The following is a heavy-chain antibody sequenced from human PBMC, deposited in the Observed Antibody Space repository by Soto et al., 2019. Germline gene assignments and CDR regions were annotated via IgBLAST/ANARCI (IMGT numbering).Heavy chain of an antibody. J-gene: IGHJ4*01. CDR2: ISYSGST. V-gene: IGHV4-31*03. Sequence: QVQLQESGPGLVQPSQTLSLTCTVSGGSISSGGYYWSWIRQHPGAGLEWIWHISYSGSTYYNPSLKSRVTISVDTSRNQFSLIVNSVTAADTAVYYWSRGVLHWGQGTLVTVSS. CDR1: GGSISSGGYY. CDR3: SRGVLH.